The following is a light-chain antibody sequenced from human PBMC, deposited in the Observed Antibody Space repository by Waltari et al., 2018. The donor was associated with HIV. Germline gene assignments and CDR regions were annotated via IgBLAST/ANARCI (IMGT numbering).Light chain of an antibody. CDR3: AAWDDSLNGYWV. CDR2: DTR. V-gene: IGLV1-44*01. Sequence: QSVLTQPPSVSGTPGQSVTISCFGSRSNIGDNPFNRYQPLPGTAPKLLIYDTRQRPSGVPARFSGSKSGTSASLAISGLQSEDEADYYCAAWDDSLNGYWVFGGGTTLTVL. J-gene: IGLJ3*02. CDR1: RSNIGDNP.